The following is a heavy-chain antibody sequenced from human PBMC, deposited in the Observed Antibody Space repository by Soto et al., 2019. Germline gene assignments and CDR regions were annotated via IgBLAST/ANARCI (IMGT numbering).Heavy chain of an antibody. V-gene: IGHV3-23*01. CDR3: AKVDVSTAGSFDY. CDR1: GFTLSRHG. CDR2: INPSGDST. J-gene: IGHJ4*02. D-gene: IGHD6-13*01. Sequence: LRLSCVASGFTLSRHGLSWVRQAPGKGLEWVSTINPSGDSTFYADSVKGRFTISRDNSKNTVYLQMNSLSVGDTAVYLCAKVDVSTAGSFDYWGQGALVTVSS.